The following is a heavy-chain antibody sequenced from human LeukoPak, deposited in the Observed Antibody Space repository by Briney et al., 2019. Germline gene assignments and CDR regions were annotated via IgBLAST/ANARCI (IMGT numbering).Heavy chain of an antibody. CDR2: ISAYNGNT. CDR3: AREGIAAADYNWFDP. D-gene: IGHD6-13*01. Sequence: ASVKVSCKTSGYTFTSYGISWVRPAPGQGLEWMGWISAYNGNTNYAQKLQGRVTMTTDTSTSTAYMELRSLRSDDTAVYYCAREGIAAADYNWFDPWGQGTLVTVSS. CDR1: GYTFTSYG. V-gene: IGHV1-18*01. J-gene: IGHJ5*02.